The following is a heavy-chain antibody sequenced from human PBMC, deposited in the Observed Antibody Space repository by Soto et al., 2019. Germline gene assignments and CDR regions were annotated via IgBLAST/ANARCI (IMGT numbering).Heavy chain of an antibody. CDR3: ARDSSLDY. CDR1: GFTFDDYG. V-gene: IGHV3-20*04. CDR2: INWNGGSM. Sequence: GGSLRLSCAASGFTFDDYGMNWVRQTPGKGLEWVSGINWNGGSMGYADSVKGRFTISRDNAKNSLYLQMNSLRAEDAALYYCARDSSLDYCGRGTLVRVSS. J-gene: IGHJ4*02.